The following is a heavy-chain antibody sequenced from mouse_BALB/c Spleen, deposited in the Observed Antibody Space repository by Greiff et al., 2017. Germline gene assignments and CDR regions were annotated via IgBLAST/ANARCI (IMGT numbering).Heavy chain of an antibody. D-gene: IGHD2-14*01. V-gene: IGHV5-9-4*01. CDR1: GFTFSSYA. Sequence: EVMLVESGGGLVKPGGSLKLSCAASGFTFSSYAMSWVRQSPEKRLEWVAEISSGGSYTYYPDTVTGRFTISRDNAKNTLYLEMSSLRSEDTAMYYCARYRYDDDDGWFAYWGQGTLVTVSA. J-gene: IGHJ3*01. CDR2: ISSGGSYT. CDR3: ARYRYDDDDGWFAY.